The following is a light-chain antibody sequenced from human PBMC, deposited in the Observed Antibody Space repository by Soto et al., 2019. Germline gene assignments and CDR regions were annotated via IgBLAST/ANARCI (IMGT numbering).Light chain of an antibody. Sequence: VLTQPSALSGSPGHSITISCTGTSSDIGAYDYVSWFQQHPGKAPKLMISEVNNRPSGVSNRFSGSKSGNTAYLTISGLPVEDEAEYCCFSFTTTSNHVFGNGKKVTV. CDR2: EVN. CDR1: SSDIGAYDY. CDR3: FSFTTTSNHV. J-gene: IGLJ1*01. V-gene: IGLV2-14*01.